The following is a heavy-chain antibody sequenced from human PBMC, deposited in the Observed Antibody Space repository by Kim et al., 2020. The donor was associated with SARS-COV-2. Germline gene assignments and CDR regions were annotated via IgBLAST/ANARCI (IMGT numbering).Heavy chain of an antibody. CDR1: GFTFSSYG. D-gene: IGHD1-1*01. CDR2: IWYDGSNK. Sequence: GGSLRLSCAASGFTFSSYGMHWVRQAPGKGLEWVAVIWYDGSNKYYADSVKSRFTISRDNSKNTLYMQMNSLRAEDTAVYYCAKCISWYNWNDALDYWGQGTLVTVSS. V-gene: IGHV3-33*06. CDR3: AKCISWYNWNDALDY. J-gene: IGHJ4*02.